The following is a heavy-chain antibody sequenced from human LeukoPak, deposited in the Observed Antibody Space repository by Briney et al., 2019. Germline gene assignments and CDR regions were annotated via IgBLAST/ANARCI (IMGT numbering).Heavy chain of an antibody. Sequence: GGSLRLSCAASGFTFSSYSMNWVRQAPGKGLEWVSYISSSSSTIYYADSVKGRFTTSRDNAKNSLYLQMNSLRAEDTAVYYCARESDIVATGFDCWGQGTLVTVSS. CDR1: GFTFSSYS. CDR3: ARESDIVATGFDC. J-gene: IGHJ4*02. D-gene: IGHD5-12*01. CDR2: ISSSSSTI. V-gene: IGHV3-48*01.